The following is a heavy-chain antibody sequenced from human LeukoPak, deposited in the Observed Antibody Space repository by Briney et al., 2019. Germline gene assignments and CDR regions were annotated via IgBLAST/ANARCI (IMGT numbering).Heavy chain of an antibody. D-gene: IGHD6-6*01. CDR2: IIPIFGTA. CDR1: GGTFSSYA. J-gene: IGHJ1*01. CDR3: ASSSAGRIEGYFQH. V-gene: IGHV1-69*05. Sequence: GASVKVSCKASGGTFSSYAISWVRQAPGQGLEWMGGIIPIFGTANYAQKFQGRVTITTDESTSTAYMELSSLRSEDTAVYYCASSSAGRIEGYFQHWGQGTLVTVSS.